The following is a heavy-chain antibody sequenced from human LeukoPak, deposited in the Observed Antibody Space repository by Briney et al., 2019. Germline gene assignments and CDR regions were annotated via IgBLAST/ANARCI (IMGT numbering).Heavy chain of an antibody. CDR2: IIPIFGTA. V-gene: IGHV1-69*05. CDR1: GGTFSSYA. Sequence: SVKVSCKASGGTFSSYAIGWVRQAPGQGLEWMGGIIPIFGTANYAQKFQGRVTITTDESTSTAYMELSSLRSEDTAVYYCARDQGIAARGYYYYMDVWGKGTTVTVS. J-gene: IGHJ6*03. CDR3: ARDQGIAARGYYYYMDV. D-gene: IGHD6-6*01.